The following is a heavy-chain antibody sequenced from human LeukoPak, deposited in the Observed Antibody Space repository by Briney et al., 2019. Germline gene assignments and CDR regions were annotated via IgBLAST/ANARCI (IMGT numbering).Heavy chain of an antibody. D-gene: IGHD6-19*01. CDR1: GGSISSSSYY. CDR3: ARDVAGYYSF. Sequence: PSETLSLTCTVSGGSISSSSYYWGWIRQPPGKGLEWIGSIYYSGSTYYNPSLKSRVTISVDTSKNQFSLKLSSVTAADTAVYYCARDVAGYYSFWGQGTLVTVSS. CDR2: IYYSGST. J-gene: IGHJ4*02. V-gene: IGHV4-39*07.